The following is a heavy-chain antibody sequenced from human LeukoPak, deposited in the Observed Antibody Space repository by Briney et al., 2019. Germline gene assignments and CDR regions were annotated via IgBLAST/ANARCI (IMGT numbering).Heavy chain of an antibody. CDR2: IFYSGST. Sequence: SETLSLTCTVSGDSVSNYYGTWIRQPPGKGLEWIGYIFYSGSTNFNPSLKSRVTMSVDTSKNQFSLKLSSVTAADTAVYHCARGPDYGDHQRPDYYYFGMDVWGKGTTVTVSS. CDR1: GDSVSNYY. CDR3: ARGPDYGDHQRPDYYYFGMDV. J-gene: IGHJ6*04. V-gene: IGHV4-59*02. D-gene: IGHD4-17*01.